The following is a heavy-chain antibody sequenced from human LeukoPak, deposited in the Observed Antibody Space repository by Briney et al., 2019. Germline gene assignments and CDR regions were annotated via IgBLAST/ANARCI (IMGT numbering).Heavy chain of an antibody. CDR2: IRYDGSNR. J-gene: IGHJ5*02. CDR3: AKDWVESSRDLNWFDP. CDR1: GFTFSSYG. V-gene: IGHV3-30*02. Sequence: GGSLRLSCAASGFTFSSYGMHWVRQAPGKGLEWVAFIRYDGSNRYYADSVKGRFTISRDNSKNTLYLQMNSLRAEDTAVYYCAKDWVESSRDLNWFDPWGQGTLVTVSS. D-gene: IGHD6-13*01.